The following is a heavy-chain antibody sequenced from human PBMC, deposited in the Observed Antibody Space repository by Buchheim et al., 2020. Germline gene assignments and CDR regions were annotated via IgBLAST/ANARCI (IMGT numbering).Heavy chain of an antibody. CDR1: GFTFSRYG. D-gene: IGHD3-22*01. J-gene: IGHJ5*02. CDR3: VRDFYDRSGYGANWFDP. V-gene: IGHV3-33*01. CDR2: IWYDGSNK. Sequence: QVQLVESGGGVVQPGTSLRLSCAASGFTFSRYGFHWVRQAPGKGLEWVATIWYDGSNKYYADSVKGRFTISRDDAKNTVDLLMSSPRDEDTAVYYCVRDFYDRSGYGANWFDPWGQGTL.